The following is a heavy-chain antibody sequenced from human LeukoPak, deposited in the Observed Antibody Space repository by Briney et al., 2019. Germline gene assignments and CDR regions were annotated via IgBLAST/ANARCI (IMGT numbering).Heavy chain of an antibody. Sequence: ASVKVSCKASVGTFSIYAISWVRQAPGQGREWMGGIIPIFGTANYAQKFQGRVTITADKSTSTAYMELSSLRSEDTAVYYCAATGTGTGPHQFGPWGQGTLVTVSS. D-gene: IGHD1-7*01. J-gene: IGHJ5*02. CDR2: IIPIFGTA. CDR3: AATGTGTGPHQFGP. V-gene: IGHV1-69*06. CDR1: VGTFSIYA.